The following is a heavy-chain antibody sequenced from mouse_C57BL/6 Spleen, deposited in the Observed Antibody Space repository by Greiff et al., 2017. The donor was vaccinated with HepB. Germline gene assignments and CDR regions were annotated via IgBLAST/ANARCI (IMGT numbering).Heavy chain of an antibody. CDR1: GFTFTDYY. CDR3: ARYEGDAMDY. J-gene: IGHJ4*01. Sequence: EVQRVESGGGLVQPGGSLSLSCAASGFTFTDYYMSWVLQPPGKALEWLGFIRNKANGYTTEYSASVKGRFTISRDNSQSILYLQMNALRAEDSSTYYCARYEGDAMDYWGQGTSVTVSS. CDR2: IRNKANGYTT. V-gene: IGHV7-3*01.